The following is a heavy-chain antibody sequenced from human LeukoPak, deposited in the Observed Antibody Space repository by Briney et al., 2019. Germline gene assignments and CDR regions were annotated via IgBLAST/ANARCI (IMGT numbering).Heavy chain of an antibody. D-gene: IGHD2-2*02. CDR2: IYYSGST. CDR3: AREDVLGYCSSTSCYTEVY. J-gene: IGHJ4*02. Sequence: SQTLSLTCTVSGGSISSGDYYCSWIRQPPGKGLEWIGYIYYSGSTYYNPSLKSRVTISVDTSKNQFSLKLSSVTAADTAVYYCAREDVLGYCSSTSCYTEVYWGQGTLVTVSS. CDR1: GGSISSGDYY. V-gene: IGHV4-30-4*08.